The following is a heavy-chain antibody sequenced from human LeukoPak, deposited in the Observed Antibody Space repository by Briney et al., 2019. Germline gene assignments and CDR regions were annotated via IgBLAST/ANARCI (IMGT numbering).Heavy chain of an antibody. V-gene: IGHV3-9*01. Sequence: GGSLRLSCAASGFTFDDYAMHWVRQAPGKGLEWVSGISWNSGSIGYADSVKGRSTISRDNAKNSLYLQMNSLRAEDTALYYCAKDREYSSSSSFDYWGQGTLVTVSS. J-gene: IGHJ4*02. CDR2: ISWNSGSI. CDR3: AKDREYSSSSSFDY. CDR1: GFTFDDYA. D-gene: IGHD6-6*01.